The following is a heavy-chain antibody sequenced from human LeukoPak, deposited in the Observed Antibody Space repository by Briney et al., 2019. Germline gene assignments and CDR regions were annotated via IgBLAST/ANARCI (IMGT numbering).Heavy chain of an antibody. J-gene: IGHJ4*02. Sequence: ASVKVSCKASGNTFTSYGISWVRQAPGQGLEWMGWISAYNGNTNYAQKLQGRVTMTTDTSTSTAYMELRSLRSDDTAVYYCARYSSGWYQSYYFDYWGQGTLVTVSS. CDR1: GNTFTSYG. V-gene: IGHV1-18*01. CDR3: ARYSSGWYQSYYFDY. D-gene: IGHD6-19*01. CDR2: ISAYNGNT.